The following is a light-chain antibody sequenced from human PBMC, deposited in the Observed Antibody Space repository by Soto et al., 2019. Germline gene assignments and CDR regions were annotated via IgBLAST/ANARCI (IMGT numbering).Light chain of an antibody. J-gene: IGKJ2*01. V-gene: IGKV3-20*01. CDR1: QSVSSSY. CDR2: GAS. Sequence: EIVLTQSPGTLSLSPGERATLSCRASQSVSSSYLAWYQQKPGQAPRLLIYGASSRATAIPDRFSGTGSGTDFTLTISRLEPEDFAVYYCQQYGSSPDTFGQGTKLEIK. CDR3: QQYGSSPDT.